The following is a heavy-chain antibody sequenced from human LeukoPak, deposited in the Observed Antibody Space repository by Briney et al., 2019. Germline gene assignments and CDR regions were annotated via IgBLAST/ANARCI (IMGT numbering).Heavy chain of an antibody. CDR3: ARMRGGDPQYYYDSSGYGP. J-gene: IGHJ5*02. V-gene: IGHV1-2*06. D-gene: IGHD3-22*01. CDR2: INPNSGGT. CDR1: GYTFSGYY. Sequence: ASVKVSCKASGYTFSGYYMHWVRQAPGQGLEWMGRINPNSGGTNYAQKVQGRVTMTRDTSISTAYMELSRLRSDDTAVYYCARMRGGDPQYYYDSSGYGPWGQGTLVTVSS.